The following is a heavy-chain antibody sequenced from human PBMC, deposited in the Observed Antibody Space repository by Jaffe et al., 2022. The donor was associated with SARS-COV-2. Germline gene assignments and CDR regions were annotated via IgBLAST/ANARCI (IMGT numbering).Heavy chain of an antibody. CDR2: IDWDDDK. CDR1: GFSLSTSGMC. J-gene: IGHJ5*02. D-gene: IGHD3-10*02. CDR3: ARILLCERDGGFDP. Sequence: QVTLRESGPALVKPTQTLTLTCTFSGFSLSTSGMCVSWIRQPPGKALEWLALIDWDDDKYYSTSLKTRLTISKDTSKNQVVLTMTNMDPVDTATYYCARILLCERDGGFDPWGQGTLVTVSS. V-gene: IGHV2-70*01.